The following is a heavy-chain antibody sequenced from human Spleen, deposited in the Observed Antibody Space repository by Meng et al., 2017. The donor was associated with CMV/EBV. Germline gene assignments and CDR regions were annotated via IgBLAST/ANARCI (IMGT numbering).Heavy chain of an antibody. Sequence: ESLKISCAASGFTVSSNYMSWVRQAPGKGLEWVSVIYSGGSTYYADSVKGRFTISRDNSKNTLYLQMNSLRAEDTAVYYCARILLWFGEPSYGMDVWGQGTTVTVSS. D-gene: IGHD3-10*01. CDR1: GFTVSSNY. V-gene: IGHV3-53*01. J-gene: IGHJ6*02. CDR2: IYSGGST. CDR3: ARILLWFGEPSYGMDV.